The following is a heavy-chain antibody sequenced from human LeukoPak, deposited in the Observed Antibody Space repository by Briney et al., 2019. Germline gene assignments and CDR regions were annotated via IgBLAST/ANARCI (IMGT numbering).Heavy chain of an antibody. CDR1: PVTFGTSA. V-gene: IGHV3-23*01. Sequence: GGSLRLSCVGSPVTFGTSAMSWVRQAPGKGLEWVSAVSAGGTNTYYADSVEGRFTISRDNSKDTLYLHMDSLRVEDTAQYFCARINCSGGTCYDYFDDSGQGTLVTVSS. CDR2: VSAGGTNT. CDR3: ARINCSGGTCYDYFDD. J-gene: IGHJ4*02. D-gene: IGHD2-15*01.